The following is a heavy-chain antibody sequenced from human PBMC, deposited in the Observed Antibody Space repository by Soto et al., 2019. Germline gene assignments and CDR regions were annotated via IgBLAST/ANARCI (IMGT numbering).Heavy chain of an antibody. J-gene: IGHJ6*02. CDR1: GGTFSSYA. CDR3: ARVSVVTAIMYYYYYGMDV. D-gene: IGHD2-21*02. Sequence: ASVKVSCKASGGTFSSYAISWVRQAPGQGLEWMGGIIPIFGTANYAQKFQGRVTITADESTSTAYMELSSLRSEDTAVYYCARVSVVTAIMYYYYYGMDVWGQGTTVTVSS. V-gene: IGHV1-69*13. CDR2: IIPIFGTA.